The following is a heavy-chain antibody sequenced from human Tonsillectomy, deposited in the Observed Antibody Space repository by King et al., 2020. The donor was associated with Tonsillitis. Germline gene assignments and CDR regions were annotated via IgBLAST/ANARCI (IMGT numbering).Heavy chain of an antibody. J-gene: IGHJ6*02. CDR2: IFYSGNS. CDR1: GGYISSFY. D-gene: IGHD3-10*01. Sequence: VQLQESGPGLVKASETLSLTCTVSGGYISSFYWSWIRQPPGKGLEWIGYIFYSGNSNYKPSLKSRVTMSVDTSKNQFFLKLSSVTAADTAVYYCARGWFGEDYYYYGMDVWGQGTTVTVSS. CDR3: ARGWFGEDYYYYGMDV. V-gene: IGHV4-59*01.